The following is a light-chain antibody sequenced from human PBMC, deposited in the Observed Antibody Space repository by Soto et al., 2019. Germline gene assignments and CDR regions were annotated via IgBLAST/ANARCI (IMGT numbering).Light chain of an antibody. CDR3: QQRSNWPPYT. CDR1: QSVAKY. CDR2: DAS. Sequence: EIVLTQSPATLSLSPGERATLSCRASQSVAKYLVWYQQKPGQAPRLLIYDASSRATGTPARFSGSGSGTDFTLTISSLEPEDFAVYYCQQRSNWPPYTFGQGTKREIK. J-gene: IGKJ2*01. V-gene: IGKV3-11*01.